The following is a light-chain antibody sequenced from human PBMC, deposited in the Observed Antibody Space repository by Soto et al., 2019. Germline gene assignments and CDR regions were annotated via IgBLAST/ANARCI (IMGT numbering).Light chain of an antibody. Sequence: EIVLTQSPATLSLSPGERATLSCRASQSISNSLAWYQQKPGQAPRLLIYDVSNRATGIPARFSGSGSGTDFTLTISGLETEDFAVYFCQQRSSWPLTFGGGTKVEIK. CDR3: QQRSSWPLT. V-gene: IGKV3-11*01. CDR1: QSISNS. CDR2: DVS. J-gene: IGKJ4*01.